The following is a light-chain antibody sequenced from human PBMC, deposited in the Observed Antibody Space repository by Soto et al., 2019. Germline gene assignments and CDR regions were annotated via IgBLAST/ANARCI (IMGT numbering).Light chain of an antibody. CDR3: LQYSSHAWT. Sequence: DIPMTQSPSSLSPSVGDRVTITCRASRSISDWLAWYQQKPGKAPELLIFDASNWQSGVSSRFSGSGSGTEFTLTSSRLQPDDVATYYCLQYSSHAWTFGQGPKVEIK. V-gene: IGKV1-5*01. CDR1: RSISDW. J-gene: IGKJ1*01. CDR2: DAS.